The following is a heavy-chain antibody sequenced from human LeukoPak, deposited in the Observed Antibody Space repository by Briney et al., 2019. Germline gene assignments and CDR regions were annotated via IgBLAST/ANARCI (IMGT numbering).Heavy chain of an antibody. CDR3: ARGAVPAAIRRFDP. CDR2: INHSGST. CDR1: GGSFSGYY. V-gene: IGHV4-34*01. J-gene: IGHJ5*02. Sequence: SGTLSLTCAVYGGSFSGYYWSWIRQPPGKGLEWIGEINHSGSTNYNPSLKSRVTISVDTSKNQFSLKLSSVTAADTAVYYCARGAVPAAIRRFDPWGQGTLVTVSS. D-gene: IGHD2-2*01.